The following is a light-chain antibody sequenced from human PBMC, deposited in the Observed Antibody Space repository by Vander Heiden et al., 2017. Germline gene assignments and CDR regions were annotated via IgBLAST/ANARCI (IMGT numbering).Light chain of an antibody. Sequence: EIVMTQSPATLSVSPGERATLSCRASQSVSSNLAWYQQKPGQAPRLLIYGASTRATGIPARVSGSGSGTEFTLTMRSMQSEDCAGEDCQQYKNGLDTCGQGTKLEIK. CDR3: QQYKNGLDT. CDR2: GAS. J-gene: IGKJ2*01. CDR1: QSVSSN. V-gene: IGKV3-15*01.